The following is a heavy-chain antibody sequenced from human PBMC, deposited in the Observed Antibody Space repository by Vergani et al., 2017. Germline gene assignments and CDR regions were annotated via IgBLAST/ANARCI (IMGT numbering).Heavy chain of an antibody. CDR1: GYSLNTRGMC. D-gene: IGHD3-3*01. CDR3: PRLRIVYYRCRGNYPTLGY. CDR2: IDWDDDK. V-gene: IGHV2-70*15. Sequence: QVTLRESGPALEKPTQTLTLTCTFSGYSLNTRGMCVSWIRQPPGKALEWLARIDWDDDKYYTTSLKTRLTISKYTSKNQVVLTLTNMDPVDTATSYCPRLRIVYYRCRGNYPTLGYLGQGTLVTVSS. J-gene: IGHJ4*01.